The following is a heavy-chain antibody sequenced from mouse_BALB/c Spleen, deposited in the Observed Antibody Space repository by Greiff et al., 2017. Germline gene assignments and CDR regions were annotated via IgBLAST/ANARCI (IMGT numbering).Heavy chain of an antibody. V-gene: IGHV1S126*01. CDR2: IDPSDSET. CDR3: ASFKVAYFDY. Sequence: VQLQQSGPQLVRPGASVKISCKASGYSFTSYWMHWVKQRPGQGLEWIGMIDPSDSETRLNQKFKDKATLTVDKSSSTAYMQLSSPTSEDSAVYYCASFKVAYFDYWGQGTTLTVSS. CDR1: GYSFTSYW. J-gene: IGHJ2*01.